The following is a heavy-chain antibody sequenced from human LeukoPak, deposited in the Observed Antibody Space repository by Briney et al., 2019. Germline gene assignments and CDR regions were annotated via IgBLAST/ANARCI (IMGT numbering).Heavy chain of an antibody. J-gene: IGHJ5*02. D-gene: IGHD6-13*01. Sequence: PSETLSLTCTVSGGSISSYYWSWIRQPAGKGLEWIGRIYTSGSTNYNPSLKSRVTMSVDTSKNQFSLKLSSVTAADTAVYYCARERLVAAAGYNWFDPWGQGTLFTVSS. CDR2: IYTSGST. CDR1: GGSISSYY. V-gene: IGHV4-4*07. CDR3: ARERLVAAAGYNWFDP.